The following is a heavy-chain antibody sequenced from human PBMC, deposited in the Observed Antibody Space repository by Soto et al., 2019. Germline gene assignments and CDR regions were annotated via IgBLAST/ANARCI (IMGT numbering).Heavy chain of an antibody. V-gene: IGHV1-8*01. D-gene: IGHD3-10*01. CDR3: ARGRASGSYYLLDY. Sequence: QVQLVQSGAEVRKPGASVKVSCKASGDTFTTYDINWVRQATGHGLEWMGWINPNSGNIGYAQRFQGRVTRTRDTAIRTAYMEVSSLRSDGTAVYYCARGRASGSYYLLDYWGQGTLVTVSS. CDR2: INPNSGNI. J-gene: IGHJ4*02. CDR1: GDTFTTYD.